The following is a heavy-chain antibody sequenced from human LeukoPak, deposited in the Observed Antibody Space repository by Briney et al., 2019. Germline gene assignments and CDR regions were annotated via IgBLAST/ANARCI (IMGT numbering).Heavy chain of an antibody. V-gene: IGHV4-61*02. CDR2: IYPSGST. J-gene: IGHJ6*03. D-gene: IGHD3-10*01. CDR3: ARGFAERYYYYYYMDV. CDR1: GGSISSGSYS. Sequence: SETLSLTCTVSGGSISSGSYSWSWIRQPAGKGLEWIGRIYPSGSTNYNPSLKSRVTISVDTSKNQFSLKLSSVTAADTAVYYCARGFAERYYYYYYMDVWDKGTTVTVSS.